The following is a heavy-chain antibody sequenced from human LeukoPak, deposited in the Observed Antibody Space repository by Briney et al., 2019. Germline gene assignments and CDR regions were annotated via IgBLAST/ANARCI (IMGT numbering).Heavy chain of an antibody. CDR3: ATPGGSGNAFDH. J-gene: IGHJ4*02. Sequence: SETLSLTCAVYGGPFRGFFWSWIRQAPGKGLEWIGEISHSGSSNYNPSLKSRITISVDTSKSQFSLRLTSVTAADTAVYYCATPGGSGNAFDHWGQGTLVTVSS. D-gene: IGHD3-10*01. V-gene: IGHV4-34*01. CDR1: GGPFRGFF. CDR2: ISHSGSS.